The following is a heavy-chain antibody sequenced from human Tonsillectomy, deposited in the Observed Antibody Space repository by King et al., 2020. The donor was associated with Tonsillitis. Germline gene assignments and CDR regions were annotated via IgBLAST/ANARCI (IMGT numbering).Heavy chain of an antibody. V-gene: IGHV1-46*01. D-gene: IGHD6-13*01. CDR3: ARELELVANAFDI. Sequence: VQLVQSGAEVKKPGASVKVSCKASGYTFTSYYMHWVRQAPGQGLEWMGIINPSGGSTSYAQKFQGRVTMTRDKYTSTDYMELSSLISEDTAVYYCARELELVANAFDIWGQGTMVTVSS. J-gene: IGHJ3*02. CDR2: INPSGGST. CDR1: GYTFTSYY.